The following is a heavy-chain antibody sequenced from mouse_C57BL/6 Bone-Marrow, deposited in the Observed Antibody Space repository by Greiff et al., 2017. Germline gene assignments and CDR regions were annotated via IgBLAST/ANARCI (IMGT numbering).Heavy chain of an antibody. Sequence: VQLQQSGAELVRPGTSVTMSCKASGYTFTNYWIGWAKQRPGHGLEWIGDIYPGGGYTNYNEKFKGKATLTADNSSSTAYMQFSSLTSEDSAIYYCARKGRGAMDYWGQGTSVTVSS. CDR3: ARKGRGAMDY. CDR2: IYPGGGYT. V-gene: IGHV1-63*01. J-gene: IGHJ4*01. D-gene: IGHD3-3*01. CDR1: GYTFTNYW.